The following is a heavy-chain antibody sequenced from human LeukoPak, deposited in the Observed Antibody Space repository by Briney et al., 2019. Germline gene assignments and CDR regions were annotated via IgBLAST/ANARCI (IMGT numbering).Heavy chain of an antibody. CDR3: ARDGVYSNNWYGYYDY. Sequence: SETLSLTCTVSGGSISSGSYYWSWIRQPAGKGLEWIGRIYTSGSTNYNPSLKSRVTISYTSKNQFSLKLNSVTAADTAVYYCARDGVYSNNWYGYYDYWGQGTLVTVSS. CDR2: IYTSGST. J-gene: IGHJ4*02. CDR1: GGSISSGSYY. D-gene: IGHD1-20*01. V-gene: IGHV4-61*02.